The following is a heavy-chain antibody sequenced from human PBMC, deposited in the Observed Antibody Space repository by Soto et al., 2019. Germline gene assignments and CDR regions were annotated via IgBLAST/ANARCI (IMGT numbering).Heavy chain of an antibody. CDR2: IIPIFGTA. D-gene: IGHD2-8*01. V-gene: IGHV1-69*13. CDR3: ARVSPPCTNGVCYVFDY. Sequence: ASVKVSCKASGGTFSSYAISWVRQAPGQGLEWMGGIIPIFGTANYAQKFQGRVTITADESTSTAYMELSSLRSEDTAVYYCARVSPPCTNGVCYVFDYWGQGTLVTVSS. CDR1: GGTFSSYA. J-gene: IGHJ4*02.